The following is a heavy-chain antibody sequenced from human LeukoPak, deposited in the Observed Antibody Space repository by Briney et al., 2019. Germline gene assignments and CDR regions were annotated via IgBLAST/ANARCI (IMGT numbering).Heavy chain of an antibody. CDR1: GGSISSGGYY. CDR2: IYYSGST. J-gene: IGHJ3*02. V-gene: IGHV4-31*03. CDR3: ARDTYDYGDYGARAFDI. D-gene: IGHD4-17*01. Sequence: SETLSLTCTVSGGSISSGGYYWSWIRQHPGKGLEWIGYIYYSGSTYYNPSLKSRVTISVDTSKNQFSLKLSSVTAADTAVYYCARDTYDYGDYGARAFDIWGQGTMVTVS.